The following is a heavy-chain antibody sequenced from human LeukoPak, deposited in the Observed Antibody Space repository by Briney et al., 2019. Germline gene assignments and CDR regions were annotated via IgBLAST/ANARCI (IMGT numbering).Heavy chain of an antibody. Sequence: GGSLRLSCAASGFTFSSYAMSWVRQAPGKGLEWVSHITTSGGDTYYADSVRGRFTISRDNSKNTLYLQMNSLRAEDTAVYYCANGRHHNFWGQGTLVTVS. CDR3: ANGRHHNF. D-gene: IGHD6-25*01. J-gene: IGHJ4*02. V-gene: IGHV3-23*01. CDR1: GFTFSSYA. CDR2: ITTSGGDT.